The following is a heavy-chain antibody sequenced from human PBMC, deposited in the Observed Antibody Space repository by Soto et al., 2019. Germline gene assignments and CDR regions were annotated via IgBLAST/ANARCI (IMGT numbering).Heavy chain of an antibody. CDR2: INHSGST. D-gene: IGHD3-10*01. J-gene: IGHJ4*02. Sequence: SETLSLTCGVYGGSFIGYYWSWIRQPPGKGLEWIGEINHSGSTNYNPSLKSRVTISVDTSKNQFSLKLSSVTAADTAVYYCARLYGSGSYYIDYWGQGTLVTVSS. V-gene: IGHV4-34*01. CDR3: ARLYGSGSYYIDY. CDR1: GGSFIGYY.